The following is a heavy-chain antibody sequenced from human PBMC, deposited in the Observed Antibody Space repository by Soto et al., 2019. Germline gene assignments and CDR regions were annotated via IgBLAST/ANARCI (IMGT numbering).Heavy chain of an antibody. Sequence: ASVKVSCKATGYTFSAYTMNWVRQAPGQSLEWMGWINAGSGNTKYSQNFQGRVSITRDTSASTVYMELTGLTSEDTAVYYCARDTETLGPRANDAIDIWGKGTRVTVSS. D-gene: IGHD3-3*02. J-gene: IGHJ3*02. CDR1: GYTFSAYT. CDR3: ARDTETLGPRANDAIDI. V-gene: IGHV1-3*01. CDR2: INAGSGNT.